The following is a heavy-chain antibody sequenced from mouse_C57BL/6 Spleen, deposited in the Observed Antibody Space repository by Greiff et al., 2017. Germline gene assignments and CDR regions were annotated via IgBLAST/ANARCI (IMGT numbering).Heavy chain of an antibody. D-gene: IGHD2-5*01. CDR3: ARKGYSNCVNYFDD. CDR2: IDPSDSYP. J-gene: IGHJ2*01. Sequence: QVQLQQPGAELVMPGASVKLSCKASGYTFTSYWMHWVKQRPGQGLEWIGEIDPSDSYPNYNQKFKGKSTLTVAKSSSTAYMQLSSLTSEDAGVYYCARKGYSNCVNYFDDWGQGTTLTVSS. CDR1: GYTFTSYW. V-gene: IGHV1-69*01.